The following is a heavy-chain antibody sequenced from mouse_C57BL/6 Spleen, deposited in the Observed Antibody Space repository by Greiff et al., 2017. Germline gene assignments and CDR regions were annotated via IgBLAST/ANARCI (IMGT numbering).Heavy chain of an antibody. J-gene: IGHJ1*03. CDR2: INPSSGYT. CDR3: ARDGNYSHWYFDV. CDR1: GYTFTSYT. V-gene: IGHV1-4*01. D-gene: IGHD2-1*01. Sequence: QVQLQQSGAELARPGASVKMSCKASGYTFTSYTMHWVKQRPGPGLEWIGYINPSSGYTKYNQKFKDKATLTADKSSSTAYMQLSSLTSEDSAVYYWARDGNYSHWYFDVWGTGTTVTVSS.